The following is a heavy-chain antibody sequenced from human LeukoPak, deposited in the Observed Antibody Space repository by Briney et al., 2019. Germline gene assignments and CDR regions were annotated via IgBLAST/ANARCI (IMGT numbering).Heavy chain of an antibody. V-gene: IGHV3-20*04. Sequence: GGSLRLSCAASGFTFDDYGMSWVRQAPGKGLEWVSGINWNGGSAGYADSVKGRSTISRDNAKNSLYLQMNSLRAEDTALYYCARNYDIGYFDYWGQGTLVTVSS. CDR3: ARNYDIGYFDY. D-gene: IGHD3-9*01. CDR1: GFTFDDYG. J-gene: IGHJ4*02. CDR2: INWNGGSA.